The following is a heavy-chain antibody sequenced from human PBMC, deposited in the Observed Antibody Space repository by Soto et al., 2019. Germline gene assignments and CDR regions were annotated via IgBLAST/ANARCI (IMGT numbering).Heavy chain of an antibody. Sequence: GGSLRLSCAASGFTVSSNYMSWVRQAPGKGLEWVSVIYSGGSTYYADSVKGRFTISRHNSKNKLYLQMNSLRAEDTAVYYCAGTTVVTPAFDIWGQGTMVTVSS. V-gene: IGHV3-66*01. CDR1: GFTVSSNY. D-gene: IGHD4-17*01. CDR3: AGTTVVTPAFDI. J-gene: IGHJ3*02. CDR2: IYSGGST.